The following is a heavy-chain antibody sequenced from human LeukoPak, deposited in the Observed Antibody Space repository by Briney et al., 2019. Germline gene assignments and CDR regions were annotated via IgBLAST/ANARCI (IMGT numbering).Heavy chain of an antibody. D-gene: IGHD2-2*02. CDR2: ISAYNGNT. CDR1: GYTFTSYG. V-gene: IGHV1-18*01. Sequence: GASVKVSCKASGYTFTSYGISWVRQAPGQGLEWMGWISAYNGNTNYAQKLQGRVTMTTDTSTSTAYMELRSLRSDDTAVYYCARGQYCSSTSCYTDQYYYYGMDVWGQGTTVTVSS. CDR3: ARGQYCSSTSCYTDQYYYYGMDV. J-gene: IGHJ6*02.